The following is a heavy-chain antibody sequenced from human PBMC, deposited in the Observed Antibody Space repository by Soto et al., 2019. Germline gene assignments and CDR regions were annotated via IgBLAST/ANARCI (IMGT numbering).Heavy chain of an antibody. CDR2: INPMSRTA. J-gene: IGHJ4*02. Sequence: VQLVQSGSEVKKPGSSVKVSCKASGDTSTTYVVSWVRQAPGNGLEWMGGINPMSRTAKYAEKYSGGVTITADEATKTVYLDLTTLRFEDTAVYFCVRGTYCGASCYFAREYWGQGTLVAVSS. V-gene: IGHV1-69*01. D-gene: IGHD2-21*01. CDR1: GDTSTTYV. CDR3: VRGTYCGASCYFAREY.